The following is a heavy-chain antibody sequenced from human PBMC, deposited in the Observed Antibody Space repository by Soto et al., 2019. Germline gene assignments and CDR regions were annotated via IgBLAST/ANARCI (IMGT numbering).Heavy chain of an antibody. CDR2: INPDGRTI. CDR3: GTAGNCRFDN. V-gene: IGHV3-74*01. D-gene: IGHD1-1*01. Sequence: PGGSQRLACAASAFSFSTSWMHWVRQAPGEGLVWVSRINPDGRTINYADSVKGRLTISRDNAKNTLYLQMNILRVEDTAVYCCGTAGNCRFDNWGLGTLVTVCS. J-gene: IGHJ4*02. CDR1: AFSFSTSW.